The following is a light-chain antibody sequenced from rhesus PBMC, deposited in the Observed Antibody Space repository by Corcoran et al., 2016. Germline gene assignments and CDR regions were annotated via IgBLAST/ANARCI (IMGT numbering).Light chain of an antibody. Sequence: DVVMTQSPLSLPVTPGQPASISCRSSQSLVHSDGNTYLNWLQQKPGQPPRRLIYQVSNRDSGGTDRFSGSGAGTDFTLKISRVEAEDVGVYYCVQGTHWPPYSFGQGTKVEIK. J-gene: IGKJ2*01. CDR1: QSLVHSDGNTY. CDR2: QVS. CDR3: VQGTHWPPYS. V-gene: IGKV2S9*01.